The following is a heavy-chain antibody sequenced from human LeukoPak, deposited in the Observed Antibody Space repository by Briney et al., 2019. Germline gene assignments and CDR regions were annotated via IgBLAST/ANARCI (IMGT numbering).Heavy chain of an antibody. J-gene: IGHJ3*02. CDR3: ARAGYSSGWGAFDI. D-gene: IGHD6-19*01. Sequence: SETLSLTCTVSGGSISSYYWSWIRQPPGKGLEWIGYIYYSGSTNYNPSLKSRVTISVDTSKNQFSLELSSVTAADTAVYYCARAGYSSGWGAFDIWGQGTMVTVSS. CDR1: GGSISSYY. V-gene: IGHV4-59*01. CDR2: IYYSGST.